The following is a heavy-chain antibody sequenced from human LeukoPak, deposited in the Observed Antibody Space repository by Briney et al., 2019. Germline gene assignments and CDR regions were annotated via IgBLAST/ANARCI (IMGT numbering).Heavy chain of an antibody. D-gene: IGHD6-6*01. CDR2: INPSGGST. Sequence: ASVKVSCKASGYTFTSYYMHWVRQAPGQGLEWMGIINPSGGSTSYAQKFQGRVTMTRDTSTSTVYMELSSLRSEDTAVYYCAKEKLMNLKYSSSYYWGQGTLVTVSS. V-gene: IGHV1-46*01. J-gene: IGHJ4*02. CDR1: GYTFTSYY. CDR3: AKEKLMNLKYSSSYY.